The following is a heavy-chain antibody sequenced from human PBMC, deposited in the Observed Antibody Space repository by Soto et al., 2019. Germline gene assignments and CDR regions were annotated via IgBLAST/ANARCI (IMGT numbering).Heavy chain of an antibody. D-gene: IGHD3-3*01. CDR3: ASGNYDFWSGYQFYQYGLDV. J-gene: IGHJ6*02. CDR2: IQYRGST. CDR1: AVSVSSANYY. V-gene: IGHV4-61*03. Sequence: TLSLTCSVSAVSVSSANYYWSWIRQAPGKGLEWIGYIQYRGSTKYNPSLKSRVVISVDTSRNHFSLEMTSVTAADTAVYYCASGNYDFWSGYQFYQYGLDVWGQGTTVTVSS.